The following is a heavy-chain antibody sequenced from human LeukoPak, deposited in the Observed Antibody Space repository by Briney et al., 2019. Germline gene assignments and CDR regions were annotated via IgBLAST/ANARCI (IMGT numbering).Heavy chain of an antibody. CDR3: AGTLLGYCSGGSCYRYYYYGMDV. V-gene: IGHV4-61*02. CDR1: GGSISSGSYY. Sequence: SQTLSLTRTVSGGSISSGSYYWSWIRQPAGKGLEWIGRIYTSGSTNYNPSLKSRVTISVDTSKNQFSLKLSSVTAADTAVYYCAGTLLGYCSGGSCYRYYYYGMDVWGQGTTVTVSS. J-gene: IGHJ6*02. D-gene: IGHD2-15*01. CDR2: IYTSGST.